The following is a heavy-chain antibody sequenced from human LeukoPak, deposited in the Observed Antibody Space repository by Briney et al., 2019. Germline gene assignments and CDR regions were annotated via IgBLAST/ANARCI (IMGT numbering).Heavy chain of an antibody. D-gene: IGHD5-12*01. V-gene: IGHV3-21*01. J-gene: IGHJ4*02. CDR3: ASWYGGYVGYFDY. Sequence: PGGSLRLSCTGSGFTFNDYYMSWVRQAPGKGLEWVSSISSSSSYIYCADSVKGRFTISRDNAKNSLYLQMNSLRAEDTAVYYCASWYGGYVGYFDYWGQGTLVTVSS. CDR1: GFTFNDYY. CDR2: ISSSSSYI.